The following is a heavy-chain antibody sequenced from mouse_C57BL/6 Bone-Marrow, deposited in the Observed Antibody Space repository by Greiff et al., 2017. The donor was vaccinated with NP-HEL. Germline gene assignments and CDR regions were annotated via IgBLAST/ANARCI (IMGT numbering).Heavy chain of an antibody. CDR2: IYPRSGNT. V-gene: IGHV1-81*01. CDR3: ARPGSSFLSYFDY. D-gene: IGHD1-1*01. J-gene: IGHJ2*01. CDR1: GYTFTSYG. Sequence: QVQLQQSGAELARPGASVKLSCKASGYTFTSYGISWVKQRTGQGLEWIGEIYPRSGNTYYNEKFKGKATMTADKSSSPAYMELRSLTSEDSAVYFCARPGSSFLSYFDYWGQGTTLTVSS.